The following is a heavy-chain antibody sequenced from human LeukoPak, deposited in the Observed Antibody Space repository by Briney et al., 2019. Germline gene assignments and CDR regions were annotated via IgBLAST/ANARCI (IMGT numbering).Heavy chain of an antibody. CDR3: ARCRLWELHLMY. J-gene: IGHJ4*02. D-gene: IGHD1-26*01. CDR1: GYTFTSYG. V-gene: IGHV1-18*01. CDR2: ISAYNGNT. Sequence: ASVTVSCKASGYTFTSYGISWVRLAPGQGLEWMGWISAYNGNTNYAQKLQGRVTMTTYTSTSTAYMELRSLRSDDTAVYYCARCRLWELHLMYWGQGTLVTVSS.